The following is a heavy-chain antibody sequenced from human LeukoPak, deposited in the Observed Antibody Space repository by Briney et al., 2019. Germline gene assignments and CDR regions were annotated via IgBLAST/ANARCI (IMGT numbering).Heavy chain of an antibody. CDR2: IYWDDDK. CDR3: ARTTVTTAFHI. V-gene: IGHV2-5*02. J-gene: IGHJ3*02. Sequence: SGPTLVNPTQTLTLTFTFSGFSLRTSGVGVGWIRQPPGKALEWLALIYWDDDKRYSPSLKSRLTITKDTSKNQVVLTMTNMDPVDTATYYCARTTVTTAFHIWGQGTMVTVSS. CDR1: GFSLRTSGVG. D-gene: IGHD4-17*01.